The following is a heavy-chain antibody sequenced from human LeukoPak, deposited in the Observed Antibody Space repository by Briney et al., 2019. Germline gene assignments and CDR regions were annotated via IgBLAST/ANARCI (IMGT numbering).Heavy chain of an antibody. D-gene: IGHD3-22*01. Sequence: SGGSLRLSCAASGFTFSSYGMHWVRQAPGKGLEWVALIRYDGSNKKYADSLKGRFTISRDNSKNTLYLQMNSLRAEDTAVYYCANRGVGSGYYSYFDYWGQGTLVTVSS. CDR2: IRYDGSNK. J-gene: IGHJ4*02. CDR1: GFTFSSYG. V-gene: IGHV3-30*02. CDR3: ANRGVGSGYYSYFDY.